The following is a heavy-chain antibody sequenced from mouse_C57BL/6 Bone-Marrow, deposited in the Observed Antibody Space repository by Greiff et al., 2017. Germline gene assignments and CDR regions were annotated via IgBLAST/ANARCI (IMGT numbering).Heavy chain of an antibody. CDR1: GFNIQDDY. D-gene: IGHD4-1*01. J-gene: IGHJ3*01. CDR3: TTLNWAWFAY. Sequence: VQLQQSGAELVRPGASVKLSCTASGFNIQDDYMHWVKQRPEQGLEWIGWIDPENGDTEYASKFQGKATITADTSSNTAYLQLSSLTSEDTAVYYCTTLNWAWFAYWGQGTLVTVSA. V-gene: IGHV14-4*01. CDR2: IDPENGDT.